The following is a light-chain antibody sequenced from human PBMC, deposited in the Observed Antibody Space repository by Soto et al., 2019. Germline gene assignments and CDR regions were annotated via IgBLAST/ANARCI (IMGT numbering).Light chain of an antibody. CDR2: DAS. CDR3: QQRSHWPPA. CDR1: QSVSSY. V-gene: IGKV3-11*01. J-gene: IGKJ2*01. Sequence: EIVLTQSPATLSLSPGERATLSCRASQSVSSYLAGYQQKPGQAPRLLIYDASNRATGIPARFSGSGSGTDFTLTISSLEPEDFAVYYCQQRSHWPPAFGQGTKVEIK.